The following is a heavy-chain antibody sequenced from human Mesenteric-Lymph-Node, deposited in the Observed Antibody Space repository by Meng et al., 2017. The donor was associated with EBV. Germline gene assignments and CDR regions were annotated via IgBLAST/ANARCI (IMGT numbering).Heavy chain of an antibody. J-gene: IGHJ5*02. D-gene: IGHD2-15*01. Sequence: VQLQQWGAGLLKPSEPLSLTCEVSGGSFSNYYWSWIRQTPGKGLEWIGEINHSGSANYNPSLKSRVTISIDTSKNQFSLRLNSVTAADTAVYYCARGVQVAWRFDPWGQGTLVTVSS. CDR2: INHSGSA. CDR1: GGSFSNYY. V-gene: IGHV4-34*02. CDR3: ARGVQVAWRFDP.